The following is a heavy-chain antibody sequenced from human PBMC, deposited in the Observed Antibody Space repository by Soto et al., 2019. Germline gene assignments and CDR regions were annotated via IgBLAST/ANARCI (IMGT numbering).Heavy chain of an antibody. CDR1: GFTFSSYS. D-gene: IGHD3-3*01. V-gene: IGHV3-21*01. J-gene: IGHJ6*02. CDR2: ISSSSSYI. CDR3: ARDPRFTIFGVVMNYGMDV. Sequence: EVQLVESGGGLVKPGGSLRLSCAASGFTFSSYSMNWVRQAPGKGLEWVSSISSSSSYIYYADSVKGRFTISRDNAKNSLYLQMNSLRAEDTAVYYCARDPRFTIFGVVMNYGMDVWGQGTTVTVSS.